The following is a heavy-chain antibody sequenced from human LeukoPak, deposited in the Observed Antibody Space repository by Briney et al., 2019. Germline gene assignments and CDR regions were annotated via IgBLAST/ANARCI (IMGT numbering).Heavy chain of an antibody. J-gene: IGHJ5*02. V-gene: IGHV4-39*07. CDR3: ARDSGYSYPRGFDP. Sequence: SETLSLTCTVSGGSISSTNYYWGRIRQPPGKGLEWIGSIYYSGSTYYNPSLKSRVTISVDTSKNQFSLKLSSVTAADTAVYYCARDSGYSYPRGFDPWGQGTLVTVSS. D-gene: IGHD5-18*01. CDR1: GGSISSTNYY. CDR2: IYYSGST.